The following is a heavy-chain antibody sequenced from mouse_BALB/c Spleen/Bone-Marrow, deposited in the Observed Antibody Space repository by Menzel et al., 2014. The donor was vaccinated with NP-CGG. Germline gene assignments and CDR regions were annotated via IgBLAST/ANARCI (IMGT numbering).Heavy chain of an antibody. D-gene: IGHD1-1*01. CDR3: ARSGYYGSSYFDY. J-gene: IGHJ2*01. Sequence: DVHLVESGPELVKPGAPVKISCKASGYSFTGYFMNWVMQSHGKSLEWIGRINPYNGDTFYNQKFKGKATLTVDKSSSTAHMELRSLASEDSAVYYCARSGYYGSSYFDYWGQGTTLTVSS. V-gene: IGHV1-20*02. CDR1: GYSFTGYF. CDR2: INPYNGDT.